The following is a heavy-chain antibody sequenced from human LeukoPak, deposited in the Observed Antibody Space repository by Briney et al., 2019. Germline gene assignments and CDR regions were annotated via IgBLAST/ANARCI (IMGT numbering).Heavy chain of an antibody. CDR1: GYTFTGYY. CDR3: ARGWSGSYYSHYYYYMDV. V-gene: IGHV1-2*06. CDR2: VNPNSGGT. D-gene: IGHD1-26*01. Sequence: ASVKVSCKASGYTFTGYYMHWVRQAPGQGLEWMGRVNPNSGGTNYAQKFQGRVTMTRDTSISTAYMELSRLRSDDTAVYYCARGWSGSYYSHYYYYMDVWGKGTTVTVSS. J-gene: IGHJ6*03.